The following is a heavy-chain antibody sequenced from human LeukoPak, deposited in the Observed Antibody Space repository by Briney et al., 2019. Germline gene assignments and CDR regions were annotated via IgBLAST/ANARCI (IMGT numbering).Heavy chain of an antibody. CDR3: ARDERHYYYDSSGPFDY. J-gene: IGHJ4*02. CDR1: GFTLSSYS. V-gene: IGHV3-21*01. Sequence: GGSLRLSCAVSGFTLSSYSMNWVRQAPGKGLEWVSSISSSSSHIYYADSVKDRFTISRDNAKNSLYLQMNSLRAEDTAVYYCARDERHYYYDSSGPFDYWGQGTLVTVSS. CDR2: ISSSSSHI. D-gene: IGHD3-22*01.